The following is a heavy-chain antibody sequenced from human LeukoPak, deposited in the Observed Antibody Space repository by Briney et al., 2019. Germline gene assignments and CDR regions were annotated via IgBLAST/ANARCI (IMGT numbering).Heavy chain of an antibody. Sequence: SQTLSLTCAISGDSVSSISVAWNWIRQSPSRGLEWLGRTYYRSKWYYEYAVSVEGRININPDPSKNQFSLQLNSVTPEDTAVYYCALARSGYHYGMDVWGQGTTVTVSS. J-gene: IGHJ6*02. CDR3: ALARSGYHYGMDV. V-gene: IGHV6-1*01. D-gene: IGHD1-14*01. CDR2: TYYRSKWYY. CDR1: GDSVSSISVA.